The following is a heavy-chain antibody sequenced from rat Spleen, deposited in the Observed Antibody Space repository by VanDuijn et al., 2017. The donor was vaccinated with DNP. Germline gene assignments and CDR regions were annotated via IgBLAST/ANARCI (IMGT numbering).Heavy chain of an antibody. CDR3: ARLSWELTRRYFDY. V-gene: IGHV5-25*01. J-gene: IGHJ2*01. D-gene: IGHD5-1*01. CDR2: ISTSGGST. CDR1: GFTFSNYD. Sequence: EVQLVESGGGLVQPGRSLKLSCAASGFTFSNYDMAWVRQAPTKGLEWVASISTSGGSTYYRDSVKGRFTVSRDNAKSTLYLQMDSLRSEDTATYYCARLSWELTRRYFDYWGQGVMVTVSS.